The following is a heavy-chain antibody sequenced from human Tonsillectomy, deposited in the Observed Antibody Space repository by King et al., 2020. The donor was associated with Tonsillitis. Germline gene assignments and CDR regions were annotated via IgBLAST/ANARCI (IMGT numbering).Heavy chain of an antibody. Sequence: HVQLVESGAEVKKPGSSVKVSCKASGGTFSSYAISWVRQAPGQGLEWMGGNIPIFGTANYAQKFQGRVTITADESTCTAYMELGSQRSEETAVYYCARVVGDSGSYFLQHCGQGTLVTVSS. D-gene: IGHD1-26*01. CDR3: ARVVGDSGSYFLQH. V-gene: IGHV1-69*01. CDR2: NIPIFGTA. J-gene: IGHJ1*01. CDR1: GGTFSSYA.